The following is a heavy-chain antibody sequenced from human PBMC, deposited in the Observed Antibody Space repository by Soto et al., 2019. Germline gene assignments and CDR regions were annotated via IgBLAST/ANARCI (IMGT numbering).Heavy chain of an antibody. V-gene: IGHV6-1*01. D-gene: IGHD3-10*01. CDR3: ERGGILLWFGEFSGSYFDY. Sequence: SQTLSLTCAISGDSVSSNSAAWNWIRQSPSRGLEWLGRTYYRSKWYNDYAVSVKSRITINTDTSKNQFSLQLNSVTPEDTAVYYCERGGILLWFGEFSGSYFDYWGQGTLVTVSS. J-gene: IGHJ4*02. CDR2: TYYRSKWYN. CDR1: GDSVSSNSAA.